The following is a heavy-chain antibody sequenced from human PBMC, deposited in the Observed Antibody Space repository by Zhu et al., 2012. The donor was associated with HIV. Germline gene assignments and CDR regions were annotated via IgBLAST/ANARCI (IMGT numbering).Heavy chain of an antibody. CDR1: GFKFGDYA. Sequence: VQLAESGGGVVQPGRSLSLPCVASGFKFGDYAVSWFRQAPGKGLEWVGFIRSRAYGGTTEYAASVKGRFTLSRDDSKGIAYLQMNSLKIEDTAIYYCTRNRYILEPSGVFDIWGQGTMVTVSA. J-gene: IGHJ3*02. D-gene: IGHD5-12*01. V-gene: IGHV3-49*03. CDR2: IRSRAYGGTT. CDR3: TRNRYILEPSGVFDI.